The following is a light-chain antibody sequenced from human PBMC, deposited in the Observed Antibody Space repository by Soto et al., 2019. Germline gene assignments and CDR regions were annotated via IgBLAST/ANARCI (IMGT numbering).Light chain of an antibody. CDR3: QQYNSYSRT. CDR1: QIISSY. CDR2: AAS. Sequence: DIQMTQSPSSLSASVGDRVTITCRASQIISSYLNWYQQIPGKAPNLLIYAASRLQSGVPSRFSGSASGTDFTLTINSLQPEDFATYYCQQYNSYSRTFGQGTKVDI. J-gene: IGKJ1*01. V-gene: IGKV1-39*01.